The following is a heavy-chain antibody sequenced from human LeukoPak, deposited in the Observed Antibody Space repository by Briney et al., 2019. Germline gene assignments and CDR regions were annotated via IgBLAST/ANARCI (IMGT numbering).Heavy chain of an antibody. CDR2: FCPVDSDI. Sequence: PGESLKISCKGSGYRSTTYWVGWVRQIQGKGRELMGTFCPVDSDIRYSPSFQGQVTISADKSIRTAYMQGSRLKDTDTAIYYCARRRPGTMRRGYGMDGWGRGTTGTVSS. CDR3: ARRRPGTMRRGYGMDG. D-gene: IGHD3-10*01. V-gene: IGHV5-51*01. CDR1: GYRSTTYW. J-gene: IGHJ6*02.